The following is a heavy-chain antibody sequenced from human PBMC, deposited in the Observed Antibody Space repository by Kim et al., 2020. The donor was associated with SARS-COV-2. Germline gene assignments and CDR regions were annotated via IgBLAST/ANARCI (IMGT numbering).Heavy chain of an antibody. V-gene: IGHV3-33*01. J-gene: IGHJ1*01. CDR3: ARDLHVTSSSVDEYFQH. CDR2: IWYDGSNK. Sequence: GGSLRLSCAASGFTFSSYGMHWVRQAPGKGLEWVAVIWYDGSNKYYADSVKGRFTISRDNSKNTLYLQMNSLRAEDTAVYYCARDLHVTSSSVDEYFQHWGQGTLVTVSS. CDR1: GFTFSSYG. D-gene: IGHD3-10*02.